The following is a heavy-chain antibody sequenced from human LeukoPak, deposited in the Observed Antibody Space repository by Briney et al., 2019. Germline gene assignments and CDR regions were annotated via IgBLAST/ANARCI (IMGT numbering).Heavy chain of an antibody. V-gene: IGHV3-30*18. CDR2: ISDDGSHK. CDR3: ANVDAGDY. D-gene: IGHD5-12*01. J-gene: IGHJ4*02. Sequence: GGSLRLSCAASGFTFSSYAMSWVRQAPGKGLEWVAIISDDGSHKYYADSVKGRFTISRDNSKNTLYLQMNSLGTDDTAVYYCANVDAGDYWGQGTLVTVSS. CDR1: GFTFSSYA.